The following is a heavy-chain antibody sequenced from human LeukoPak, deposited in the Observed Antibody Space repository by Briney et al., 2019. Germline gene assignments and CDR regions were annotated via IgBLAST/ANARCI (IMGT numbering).Heavy chain of an antibody. CDR2: INPSGGST. V-gene: IGHV1-46*01. CDR3: ARDVGLRESDY. D-gene: IGHD5-12*01. Sequence: WEXQXPXQXXXXMGIINPSGGSTSYAQKFQGRVTMTRDTSTSTVYMELSSLRSEDTAVYYCARDVGLRESDYWGQGTLVTVSS. J-gene: IGHJ4*02.